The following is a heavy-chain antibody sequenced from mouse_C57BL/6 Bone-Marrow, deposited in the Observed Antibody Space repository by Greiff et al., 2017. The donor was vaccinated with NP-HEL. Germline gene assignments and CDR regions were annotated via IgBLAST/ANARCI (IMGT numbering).Heavy chain of an antibody. Sequence: VHVKQSGAELVRPGASVKLSCTASGFNIKDYYMHWVKQRTEQGLEWIGRIDPEDGETTYAPKFQGKATITADTSSNTTYLQLSSLTSEDTAVYYCARLLYYAMDYWGQGTSVTVSS. J-gene: IGHJ4*01. V-gene: IGHV14-2*01. CDR3: ARLLYYAMDY. CDR1: GFNIKDYY. CDR2: IDPEDGET. D-gene: IGHD2-1*01.